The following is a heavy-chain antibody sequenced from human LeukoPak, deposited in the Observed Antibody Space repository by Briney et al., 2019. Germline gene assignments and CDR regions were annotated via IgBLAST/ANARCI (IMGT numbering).Heavy chain of an antibody. D-gene: IGHD3-9*01. CDR3: ARGLRYFDWSSSRAYYYMDV. CDR2: IYNTGNS. J-gene: IGHJ6*03. V-gene: IGHV4-59*01. Sequence: PSETLSLTCTVSGGSINNYYWSWIRQPLGKGLEWTGYIYNTGNSNYNPSLKGRVTISVDTSKSQFSLHLRSVTAADTALYYCARGLRYFDWSSSRAYYYMDVWGKGTTVTVSS. CDR1: GGSINNYY.